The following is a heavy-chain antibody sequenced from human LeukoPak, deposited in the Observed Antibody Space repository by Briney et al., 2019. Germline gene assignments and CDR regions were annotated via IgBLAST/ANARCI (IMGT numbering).Heavy chain of an antibody. CDR3: AREYYGRALDP. CDR1: GYTFTGYY. V-gene: IGHV1-2*02. Sequence: GASVKVSCKASGYTFTGYYMHWVRQAPGQGLEWMGWINPNSGGTNFAQKFQGRVTMTRDTSISTAYMELGRLRSDDTAVYYCAREYYGRALDPWGQGTLVTVSS. CDR2: INPNSGGT. D-gene: IGHD2-21*01. J-gene: IGHJ5*02.